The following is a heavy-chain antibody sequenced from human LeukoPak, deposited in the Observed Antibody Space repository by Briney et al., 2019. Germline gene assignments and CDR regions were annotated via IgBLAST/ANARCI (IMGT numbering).Heavy chain of an antibody. D-gene: IGHD6-13*01. J-gene: IGHJ4*02. Sequence: GGSLRLSCAASGFTFDDYAMHWVRQAPGKGLEWVSGISWNSGSIGYADSVKGRFTISRDNAKNSLYLQMNSLRAEDTALYYCAKDRSPYSSSWLFDYWGQGTLVTVSS. CDR3: AKDRSPYSSSWLFDY. V-gene: IGHV3-9*01. CDR1: GFTFDDYA. CDR2: ISWNSGSI.